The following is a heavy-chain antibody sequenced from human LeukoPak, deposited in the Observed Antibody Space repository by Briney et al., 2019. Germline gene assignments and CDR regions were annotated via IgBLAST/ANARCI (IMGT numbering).Heavy chain of an antibody. CDR1: GYSFTSYW. D-gene: IGHD6-19*01. CDR3: ARSTLAVAGTSLFDY. J-gene: IGHJ4*02. V-gene: IGHV5-51*01. CDR2: IYPGDSDT. Sequence: GESLKISCKGSGYSFTSYWIGWVRQMPGKGLEWMGIIYPGDSDTRYSPSFQGQVTISADKSISTAYLQWSSLKASDTAMYYCARSTLAVAGTSLFDYWGQGTLVTVSS.